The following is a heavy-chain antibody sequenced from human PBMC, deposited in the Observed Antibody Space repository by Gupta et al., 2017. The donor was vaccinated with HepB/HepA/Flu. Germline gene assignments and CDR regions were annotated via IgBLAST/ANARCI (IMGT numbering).Heavy chain of an antibody. CDR3: ARLGFWFDP. V-gene: IGHV4-59*08. J-gene: IGHJ5*02. CDR2: IYYRGST. D-gene: IGHD1-26*01. Sequence: QMQLQESGPGLVKPSETLSLTCTVSGGSLGTYYWTWVRQPPGKGLEWIGYIYYRGSTKYNPSLKSRVSMSVDTSKNQFXLXLSSVTXADTAVYYCARLGFWFDPWGQGTLVTVSS. CDR1: GGSLGTYY.